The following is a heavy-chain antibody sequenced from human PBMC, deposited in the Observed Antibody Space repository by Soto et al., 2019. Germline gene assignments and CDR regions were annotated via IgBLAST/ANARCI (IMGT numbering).Heavy chain of an antibody. CDR2: VYYNGDT. Sequence: QVQLQESGPGLVKPSETLSLTCTVSGGSTHSYYWAWIRQPPGKGLEWMGYVYYNGDTNYNPSLKSRVTISVDASKNQFSLKLTSVTPADTAVYYCARGHVHGGSSFDFWGQGTLVTVSS. J-gene: IGHJ4*02. CDR1: GGSTHSYY. D-gene: IGHD3-10*01. CDR3: ARGHVHGGSSFDF. V-gene: IGHV4-59*01.